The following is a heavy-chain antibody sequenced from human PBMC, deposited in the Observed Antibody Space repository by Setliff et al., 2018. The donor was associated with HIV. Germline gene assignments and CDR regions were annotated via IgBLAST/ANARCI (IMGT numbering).Heavy chain of an antibody. CDR2: IYYSGST. J-gene: IGHJ4*02. CDR3: ARDRSDYYNLPGYFDH. Sequence: LRLSCAVSGFTFSSYAMTWVRQHPGKGLEWIGYIYYSGSTYYNPSLKSRVTISVDTSRNQFSLKLSSVTASDTAVYSCARDRSDYYNLPGYFDHWGQGTPVTVSS. D-gene: IGHD3-3*01. CDR1: GFTFSSYA. V-gene: IGHV4-31*02.